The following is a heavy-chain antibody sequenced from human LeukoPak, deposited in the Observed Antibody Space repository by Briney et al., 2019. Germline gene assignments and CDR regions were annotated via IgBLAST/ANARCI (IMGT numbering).Heavy chain of an antibody. CDR3: ARDLASSTGWEFDY. Sequence: GGSLRLSCAASGFTVSTNYMSWVCQAPGKGLEWVSLIYSASSTYYADSVKGRFTISRDNSKNTLYLQMNSLRAEDTAMYYCARDLASSTGWEFDYWGQGTLVTVSS. J-gene: IGHJ4*02. V-gene: IGHV3-53*01. D-gene: IGHD6-19*01. CDR2: IYSASST. CDR1: GFTVSTNY.